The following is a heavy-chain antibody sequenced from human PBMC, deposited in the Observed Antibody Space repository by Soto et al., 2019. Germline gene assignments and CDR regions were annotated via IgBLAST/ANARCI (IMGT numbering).Heavy chain of an antibody. CDR3: ARPTSTGTTSGYYFDY. CDR2: ISAYNGNT. D-gene: IGHD1-7*01. V-gene: IGHV1-18*01. J-gene: IGHJ4*02. CDR1: GYTFTTYG. Sequence: QVQLVQSGAEVKKPGASVKVSCKASGYTFTTYGINWVRQAPGQGLEWMGWISAYNGNTNYAQRFQGRVTITADKSTSTAYMELSSLSSDDTAVYYCARPTSTGTTSGYYFDYWGQGTLVTVSS.